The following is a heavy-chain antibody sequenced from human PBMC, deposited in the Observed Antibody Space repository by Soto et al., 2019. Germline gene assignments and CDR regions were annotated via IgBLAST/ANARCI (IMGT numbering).Heavy chain of an antibody. J-gene: IGHJ6*02. Sequence: QVQLQESGPGLVKPSQTLSLTCTVSGGSISSGGYYWSWIRQHPGKGLEWIGYIYYIGSTYYNPSLKSRVTISLDTSKNQFSLKLSSVTAADTAVYYCARLLWFGELSGYYGMDVWGQGTTVTVSS. D-gene: IGHD3-10*01. CDR1: GGSISSGGYY. CDR3: ARLLWFGELSGYYGMDV. V-gene: IGHV4-31*03. CDR2: IYYIGST.